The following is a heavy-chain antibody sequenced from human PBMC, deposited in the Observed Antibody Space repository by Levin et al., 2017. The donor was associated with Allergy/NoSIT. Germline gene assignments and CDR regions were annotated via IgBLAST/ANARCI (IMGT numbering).Heavy chain of an antibody. CDR1: GYSFTSYW. CDR2: IYPGDSDT. V-gene: IGHV5-51*01. Sequence: GGSLRLSCKGSGYSFTSYWIGWVRQMPGKGLEWMGIIYPGDSDTRYRPSFQGQVTISADKSISTAYLQWSSLKASDTAMYYCARSTTVTTYPNWFDPWGQGTLVTVSS. D-gene: IGHD4-17*01. CDR3: ARSTTVTTYPNWFDP. J-gene: IGHJ5*02.